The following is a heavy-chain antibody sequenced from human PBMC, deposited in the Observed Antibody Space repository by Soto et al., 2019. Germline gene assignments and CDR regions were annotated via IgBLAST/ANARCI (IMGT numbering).Heavy chain of an antibody. CDR1: CGSFSGYY. D-gene: IGHD3-10*01. V-gene: IGHV4-34*01. J-gene: IGHJ6*02. CDR2: INHSGST. Sequence: SETLSLTCAVYCGSFSGYYWSWIRQPPGKGLEWIGEINHSGSTNYNPSLKSRVTISVDTSKNQFSLKLSSVTAADTAVYYCARDPYDAIAARGVRYYYYGMDVLGQGTTVTVSS. CDR3: ARDPYDAIAARGVRYYYYGMDV.